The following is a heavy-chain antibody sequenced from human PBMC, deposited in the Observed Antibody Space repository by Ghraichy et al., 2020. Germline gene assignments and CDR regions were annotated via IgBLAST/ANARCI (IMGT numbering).Heavy chain of an antibody. Sequence: SETLSLTCTVSGGSISSGGYYWSWIRQHPGKGLEWIGYIYYSGSTYYNPSLKSRVTISVDTSKNQFSLKLSSVTAADTAVYYCARVPYDFWSGYPNWFDPWGPGTLVTVSS. J-gene: IGHJ5*02. V-gene: IGHV4-31*03. CDR1: GGSISSGGYY. D-gene: IGHD3-3*01. CDR2: IYYSGST. CDR3: ARVPYDFWSGYPNWFDP.